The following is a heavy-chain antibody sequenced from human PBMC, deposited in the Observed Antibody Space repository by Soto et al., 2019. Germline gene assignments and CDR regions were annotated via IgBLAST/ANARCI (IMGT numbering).Heavy chain of an antibody. V-gene: IGHV4-39*01. CDR1: GGSISSSSYY. J-gene: IGHJ4*02. D-gene: IGHD4-17*01. Sequence: SETLSLTCTVSGGSISSSSYYWGWIRQPPGKGLEWIGSIYYSGSTYYNPSLKSRVTISVDTSKNQFSLKLSSVTAADTAVYYCARHGATTVSPAPFDYWGQGTLVTVSS. CDR2: IYYSGST. CDR3: ARHGATTVSPAPFDY.